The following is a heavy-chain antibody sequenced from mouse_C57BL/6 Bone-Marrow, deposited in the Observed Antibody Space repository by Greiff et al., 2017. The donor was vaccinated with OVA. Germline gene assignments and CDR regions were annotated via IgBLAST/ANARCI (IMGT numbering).Heavy chain of an antibody. J-gene: IGHJ4*01. Sequence: QVQLQQSGAELVRPGASVTLSCKASGYTFTDYEMHWVKQTPVHGLEWIGAIDPETGGTAYNQKFKGKAILTADKSSSTAYMELRSLTSEDSAVYYCTRSLLSYYAMDYWGQGTSVTVSS. D-gene: IGHD2-3*01. CDR3: TRSLLSYYAMDY. V-gene: IGHV1-15*01. CDR2: IDPETGGT. CDR1: GYTFTDYE.